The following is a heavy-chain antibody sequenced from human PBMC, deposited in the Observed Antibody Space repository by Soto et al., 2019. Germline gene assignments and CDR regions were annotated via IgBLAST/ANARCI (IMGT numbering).Heavy chain of an antibody. V-gene: IGHV3-23*01. D-gene: IGHD3-9*01. CDR2: ITSSGANT. CDR1: GFTFRMYA. CDR3: AKGRHLTNYGIDG. J-gene: IGHJ6*02. Sequence: EVVLFESGGGLVQPGGSLRLSCAASGFTFRMYAMNWVRRAPGKGLESVSSITSSGANTYSADSVKGRFTISRDNSLTTVVLPMNSRRAEDTAVYYCAKGRHLTNYGIDGWGQGTKVTVSS.